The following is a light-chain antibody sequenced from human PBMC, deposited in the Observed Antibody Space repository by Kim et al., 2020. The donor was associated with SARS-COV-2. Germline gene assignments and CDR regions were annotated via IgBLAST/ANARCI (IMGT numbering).Light chain of an antibody. CDR3: SSRDSGTSYYLVV. CDR2: VRT. V-gene: IGLV3-19*01. J-gene: IGLJ2*01. CDR1: RRRGSY. Sequence: QTVMITCRGDRRRGSYASVYRHQPRQAPLPDLSVRTNRPSRFPDPFSGTNSGNTASVTIAGAEAEDEADYYCSSRDSGTSYYLVVFGGGTQLTVL.